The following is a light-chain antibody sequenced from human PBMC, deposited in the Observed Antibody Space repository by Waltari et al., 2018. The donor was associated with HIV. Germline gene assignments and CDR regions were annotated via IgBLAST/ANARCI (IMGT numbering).Light chain of an antibody. CDR1: SSNIWRTY. V-gene: IGLV1-51*01. CDR2: DNT. CDR3: GTWDSSLGGWV. Sequence: QPVLTQPPSVSAAPGPKVTLSCSGSSSNIWRTYVSCYHPLPGPAPKLLIYDNTERPSWIPDRFSGSKSGTSATLGITGLQTGDEADDYCGTWDSSLGGWVFGGGTKLAVL. J-gene: IGLJ3*02.